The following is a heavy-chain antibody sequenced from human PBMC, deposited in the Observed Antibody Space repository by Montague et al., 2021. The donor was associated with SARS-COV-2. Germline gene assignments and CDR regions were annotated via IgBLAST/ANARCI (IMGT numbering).Heavy chain of an antibody. Sequence: SLRLSCAASGFTFSRYWVSWVRQAPGKGLEWVANIKEDGSEKDYVDSVRGRFTISRDNAKNSLYLQMNSLRAEDTAVYYCATGSFDYWGQGTLVTVSS. D-gene: IGHD2-15*01. CDR3: ATGSFDY. V-gene: IGHV3-7*03. CDR2: IKEDGSEK. J-gene: IGHJ4*02. CDR1: GFTFSRYW.